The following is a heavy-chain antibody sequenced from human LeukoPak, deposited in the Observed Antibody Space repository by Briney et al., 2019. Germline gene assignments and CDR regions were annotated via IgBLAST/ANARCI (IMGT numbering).Heavy chain of an antibody. V-gene: IGHV3-48*01. CDR3: ARDGTVLRFLERFYYMDV. D-gene: IGHD3-3*01. Sequence: PGGSLRLSCAASEFTFSSYSMNWDRQAPGTGLEWVSYISSSSSTIYYADSVKGRFTISRDNAKNSLYLQMNSLRAEDTAVYYCARDGTVLRFLERFYYMDVWGKGTTVTVSS. CDR1: EFTFSSYS. J-gene: IGHJ6*03. CDR2: ISSSSSTI.